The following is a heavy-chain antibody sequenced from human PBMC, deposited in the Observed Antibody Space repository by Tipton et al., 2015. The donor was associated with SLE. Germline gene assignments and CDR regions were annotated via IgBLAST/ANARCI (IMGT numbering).Heavy chain of an antibody. V-gene: IGHV4-39*07. CDR2: VSYNGSP. CDR3: AREGDSSANFYYHGVNV. Sequence: TLSLTCTVSGGSLSSLSHYWGWIRQPPGKGLEWLGTVSYNGSPYSNPSLNSRIAISMDTSKNHFSLKLSSVTAADTAVYYCAREGDSSANFYYHGVNVWGQGP. J-gene: IGHJ6*02. CDR1: GGSLSSLSHY. D-gene: IGHD2-21*01.